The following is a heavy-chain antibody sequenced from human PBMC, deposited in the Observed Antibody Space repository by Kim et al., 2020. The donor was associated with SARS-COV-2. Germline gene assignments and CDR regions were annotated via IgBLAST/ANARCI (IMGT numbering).Heavy chain of an antibody. D-gene: IGHD3-10*01. J-gene: IGHJ5*02. CDR2: INHSGST. V-gene: IGHV4-34*01. CDR3: ARGYLDGSGSYYKS. CDR1: GGSFSGYY. Sequence: SETLSLTCAVYGGSFSGYYWSWIRQPPGKGLEWIGEINHSGSTNYNPSLKSRVTISVDTSKNQFSLKLSSVTAADTAVYYCARGYLDGSGSYYKSWGQGTLVTVSS.